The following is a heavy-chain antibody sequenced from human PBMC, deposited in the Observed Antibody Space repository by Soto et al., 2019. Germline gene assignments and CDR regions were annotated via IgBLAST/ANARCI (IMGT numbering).Heavy chain of an antibody. Sequence: SVKVSCKASGGTFSSYTISWVRQAPGQGLEWMGRIIPILGIANYEQKFQGRVTITADKSTSTAYMELSSLRSEDTSFYYCARYGDSTEPDSWGQGTLVTVSS. CDR3: ARYGDSTEPDS. J-gene: IGHJ5*01. CDR1: GGTFSSYT. CDR2: IIPILGIA. V-gene: IGHV1-69*02. D-gene: IGHD2-2*01.